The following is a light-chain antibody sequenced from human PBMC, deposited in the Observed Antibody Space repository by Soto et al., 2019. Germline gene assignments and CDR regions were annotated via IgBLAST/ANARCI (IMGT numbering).Light chain of an antibody. V-gene: IGLV4-60*02. CDR1: SGHSSYI. Sequence: QTVVTQSSSASASLGSSVKLTCTLSSGHSSYIIAWHQQQPGKAPRYLMKLEGSGSYNKGSGVPDRFSGSSSGADRYLTISNLQVEDEADYYCETGDSNTRVFGGGTKLTVL. J-gene: IGLJ3*02. CDR2: LEGSGSY. CDR3: ETGDSNTRV.